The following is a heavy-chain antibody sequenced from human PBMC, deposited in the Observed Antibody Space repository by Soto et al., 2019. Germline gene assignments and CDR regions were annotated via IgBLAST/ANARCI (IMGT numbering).Heavy chain of an antibody. CDR3: AKDREGGRYCSGGICYSGY. J-gene: IGHJ4*02. Sequence: AVGSLRLSCAASGVTCRSYARSWVRQAPGKGLEWVSAISGSGGSTYYADSVKGRFTISRDNSKNTLYLQMNSLRAEDTAVYYCAKDREGGRYCSGGICYSGYWGQGTLVTVSS. V-gene: IGHV3-23*01. CDR2: ISGSGGST. D-gene: IGHD2-15*01. CDR1: GVTCRSYA.